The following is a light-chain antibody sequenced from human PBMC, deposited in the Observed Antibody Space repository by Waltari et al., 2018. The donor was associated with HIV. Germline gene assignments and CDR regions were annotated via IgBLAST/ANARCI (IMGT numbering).Light chain of an antibody. V-gene: IGKV3-20*01. J-gene: IGKJ1*01. CDR2: AAS. Sequence: DILLTQTPGTLSLSPGQIVTLSCWASQIIRDNFLAWYQQRPGQAPRLLMFAASSRATGIPDRFTGSGSGTEFSLTIARLEPEDYAVYYCQQYATSPTFGNGTKVEV. CDR3: QQYATSPT. CDR1: QIIRDNF.